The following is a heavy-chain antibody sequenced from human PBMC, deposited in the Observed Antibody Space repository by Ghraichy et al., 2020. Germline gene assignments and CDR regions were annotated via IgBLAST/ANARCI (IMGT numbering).Heavy chain of an antibody. V-gene: IGHV3-23*01. D-gene: IGHD6-13*01. J-gene: IGHJ4*02. CDR1: GFTFSTSS. CDR2: ISGDGGAT. Sequence: GSLRLSCTASGFTFSTSSMRWVRQAPGKGLEWISAISGDGGATFYADSVKGRFTISRDNSKSTLFLQMNSLRAEDTAVYYCAKVAGGAGSWYYFDSWGQGTLVTVSS. CDR3: AKVAGGAGSWYYFDS.